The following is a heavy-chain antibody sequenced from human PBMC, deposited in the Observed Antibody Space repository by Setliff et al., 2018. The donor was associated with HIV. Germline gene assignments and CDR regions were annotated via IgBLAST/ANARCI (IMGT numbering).Heavy chain of an antibody. Sequence: GGSLRLSCAASGFTFSSYAMHWVRQAPGKGLEWVAVISYDGSNKYYADSVKGRFTISRDNSKNTLYLQMNSLRAEDTAVYYCARDLGGRRGRLDYWGQGTLV. V-gene: IGHV3-30*04. CDR3: ARDLGGRRGRLDY. CDR1: GFTFSSYA. CDR2: ISYDGSNK. J-gene: IGHJ4*02. D-gene: IGHD3-16*01.